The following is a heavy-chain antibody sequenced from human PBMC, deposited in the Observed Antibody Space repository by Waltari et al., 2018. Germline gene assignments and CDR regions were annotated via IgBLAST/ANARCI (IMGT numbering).Heavy chain of an antibody. Sequence: QVQLQESGPGLVKPSQTLSLTCTVSGGSISSGYYWGWIRQPPGKGLEWIGSIYHSGSTYYNPSLKSRVTISVDTSKNQFSLKLSSVTAADTAVYYCARGSGSGWYYYWGQGTLVTVSS. CDR1: GGSISSGYY. CDR3: ARGSGSGWYYY. D-gene: IGHD6-19*01. V-gene: IGHV4-38-2*02. J-gene: IGHJ4*02. CDR2: IYHSGST.